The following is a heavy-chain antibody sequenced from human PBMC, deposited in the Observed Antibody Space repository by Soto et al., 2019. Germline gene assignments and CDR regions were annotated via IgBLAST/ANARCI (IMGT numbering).Heavy chain of an antibody. D-gene: IGHD3-9*01. CDR1: GYTFISYD. Sequence: ASVKVSCKASGYTFISYDINWVRQATGQGLEWMGWMNPNSGNTGYAQKFQGRVTMTRNTSISTAYMELSSLRSEDTAVYYCARGRYFLTGYGNNWFDPWGQGTLVTVSS. J-gene: IGHJ5*02. V-gene: IGHV1-8*01. CDR2: MNPNSGNT. CDR3: ARGRYFLTGYGNNWFDP.